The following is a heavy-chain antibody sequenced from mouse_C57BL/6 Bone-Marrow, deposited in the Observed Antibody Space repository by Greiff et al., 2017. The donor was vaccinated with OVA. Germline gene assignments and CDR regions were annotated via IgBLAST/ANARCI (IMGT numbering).Heavy chain of an antibody. CDR3: ARGRANYGYD. J-gene: IGHJ2*01. Sequence: QVQLQQPGAELVKPGASVKLSCKASGYTFTSYWMQWVKQRPGQGLEWIGEIDPSDSYTNYNQKFKGKATLTVDTSSSTAYMQLSSLTSEDSAVYYCARGRANYGYDWGQGTTLTVSS. CDR1: GYTFTSYW. D-gene: IGHD2-2*01. CDR2: IDPSDSYT. V-gene: IGHV1-50*01.